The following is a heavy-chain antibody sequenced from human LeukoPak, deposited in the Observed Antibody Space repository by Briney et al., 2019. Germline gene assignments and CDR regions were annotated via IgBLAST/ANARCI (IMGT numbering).Heavy chain of an antibody. J-gene: IGHJ4*02. CDR1: GYSITSAYY. V-gene: IGHV4-38-2*02. D-gene: IGHD3-22*01. Sequence: SETLSLACTVFGYSITSAYYWGWIQQPPGKGLEWIGSIYHSGSTYYNPSLKSRVTLSVDTSNNQFSLKLSSVTAADTAVYYCAGEVVYDSTAYENWGQGTLVTVSS. CDR3: AGEVVYDSTAYEN. CDR2: IYHSGST.